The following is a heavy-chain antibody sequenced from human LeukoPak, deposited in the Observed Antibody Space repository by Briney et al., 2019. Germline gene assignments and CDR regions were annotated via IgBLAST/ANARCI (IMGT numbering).Heavy chain of an antibody. V-gene: IGHV3-7*01. CDR1: GFTFSSYW. J-gene: IGHJ4*02. Sequence: GGSLRLSCAASGFTFSSYWMSWVRQAPGKGLEWVANIKQDGSEKYYVDSVKGRFTISRDNAKNSLYLHKNSLRAEDTAVYYCARDGIVGATNGFDYWGQGTLVTVSS. CDR2: IKQDGSEK. CDR3: ARDGIVGATNGFDY. D-gene: IGHD1-26*01.